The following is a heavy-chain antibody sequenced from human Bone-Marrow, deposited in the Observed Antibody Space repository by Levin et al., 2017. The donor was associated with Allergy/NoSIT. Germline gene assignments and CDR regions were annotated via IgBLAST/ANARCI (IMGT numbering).Heavy chain of an antibody. Sequence: GSLRLSCSVSGGSISSSTYYWGWIRQPPGKGLEWIGSIYSSGSTYYNPSLKSRVTISVDTSKNQFSLNLSSVTAADTAIYYCARRGDSGRSFDYWGQGTMVTVSS. V-gene: IGHV4-39*01. CDR1: GGSISSSTYY. J-gene: IGHJ4*02. CDR3: ARRGDSGRSFDY. CDR2: IYSSGST. D-gene: IGHD2-21*01.